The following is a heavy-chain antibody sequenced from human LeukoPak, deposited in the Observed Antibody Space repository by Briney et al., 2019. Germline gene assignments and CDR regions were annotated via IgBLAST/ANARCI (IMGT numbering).Heavy chain of an antibody. Sequence: PSETLSLTCTVSGGSISSGDYYWSRIRQPPGKGLEWIGYIYYSGSTYFNPSLKSRVTISVDTSKNQFSLKLSSVTAADTAVYYCARPGRRWLQVDYWGQGTLVTVSS. D-gene: IGHD5-24*01. CDR3: ARPGRRWLQVDY. J-gene: IGHJ4*02. CDR2: IYYSGST. V-gene: IGHV4-30-4*08. CDR1: GGSISSGDYY.